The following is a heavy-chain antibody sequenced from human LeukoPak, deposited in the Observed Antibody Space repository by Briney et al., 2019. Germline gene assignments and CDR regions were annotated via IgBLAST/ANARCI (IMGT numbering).Heavy chain of an antibody. D-gene: IGHD2-21*02. Sequence: GASVKVSCKASGYTFTGYYMHWVRQAPGQGLEWMGWNNPNSGGTNYAQKFQGRVTMTRDTSISTAYMELSRLRSDDTAVYYCARTISVVTAFGYWGQGTLVTVSS. CDR1: GYTFTGYY. CDR2: NNPNSGGT. CDR3: ARTISVVTAFGY. J-gene: IGHJ4*02. V-gene: IGHV1-2*02.